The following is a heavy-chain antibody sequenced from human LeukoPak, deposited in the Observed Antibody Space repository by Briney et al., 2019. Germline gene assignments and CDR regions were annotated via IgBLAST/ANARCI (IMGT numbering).Heavy chain of an antibody. V-gene: IGHV3-33*01. Sequence: PGMSLRLSCAASGFTFSSYGMHWVRQAPGKGLEWVAVFWYDGNNKYYADFVKGRFTISRDNSKNTLYLQMNSLRAEDTAVYNCARDRGSREDGMDVWGQGTTVTVSS. CDR2: FWYDGNNK. CDR1: GFTFSSYG. D-gene: IGHD1-26*01. J-gene: IGHJ6*02. CDR3: ARDRGSREDGMDV.